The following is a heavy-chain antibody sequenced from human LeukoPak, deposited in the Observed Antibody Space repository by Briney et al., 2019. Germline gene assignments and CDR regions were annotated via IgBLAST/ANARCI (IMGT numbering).Heavy chain of an antibody. CDR1: GYTFTGYY. D-gene: IGHD2-15*01. CDR3: AIPEGYCSGGSCYAPSN. J-gene: IGHJ4*02. CDR2: INPNSGGT. V-gene: IGHV1-2*02. Sequence: GASVKVSCKASGYTFTGYYMHWVRQAPGQGLEWMGWINPNSGGTNYAQKFQGRVTMTRDTSIRTAYMELSRLRSDDTAVYYCAIPEGYCSGGSCYAPSNWGQGTLVTISS.